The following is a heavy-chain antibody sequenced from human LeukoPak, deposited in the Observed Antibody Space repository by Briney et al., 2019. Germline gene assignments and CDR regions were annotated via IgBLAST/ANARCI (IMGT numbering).Heavy chain of an antibody. J-gene: IGHJ6*02. Sequence: PSETLSLTCTVSGGSISSGGYYWSWIRQHPGKGLEWIGYIYYSGSTYYNPSLKSRVTISVDTSKNQFSLNLSSATAADTAVYFCARHFIRGQYYGMDVWGQGTTVTVSS. V-gene: IGHV4-31*03. CDR1: GGSISSGGYY. CDR3: ARHFIRGQYYGMDV. D-gene: IGHD3-10*01. CDR2: IYYSGST.